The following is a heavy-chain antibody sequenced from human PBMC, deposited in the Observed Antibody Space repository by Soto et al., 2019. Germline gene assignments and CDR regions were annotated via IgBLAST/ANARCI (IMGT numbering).Heavy chain of an antibody. J-gene: IGHJ3*01. CDR2: IYSGGNT. CDR3: ARRSPDIELKVYDDAFDV. V-gene: IGHV3-53*01. D-gene: IGHD2-8*01. Sequence: GGSLRLSCAASGFTVTRNYMSWVRQAPGGGLEWVSSIYSGGNTYYADSVRGRFTISRDNSKNTLYLQMDSLRAEDTAVYYCARRSPDIELKVYDDAFDVWGQGTMVTVSS. CDR1: GFTVTRNY.